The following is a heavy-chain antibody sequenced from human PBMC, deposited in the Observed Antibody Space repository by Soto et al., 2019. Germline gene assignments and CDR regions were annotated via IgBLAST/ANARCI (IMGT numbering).Heavy chain of an antibody. CDR1: GYTFTSYG. J-gene: IGHJ4*02. Sequence: ASVKVSCKASGYTFTSYGISWVRQAPGQGLEWMGWISAYNGNTNYAQKLQGSVTMTTDTSTSTAYMELRSLRSDDTAVYYCARDTYYDFWSGYDYWGQGTLVTVSS. CDR3: ARDTYYDFWSGYDY. CDR2: ISAYNGNT. D-gene: IGHD3-3*01. V-gene: IGHV1-18*01.